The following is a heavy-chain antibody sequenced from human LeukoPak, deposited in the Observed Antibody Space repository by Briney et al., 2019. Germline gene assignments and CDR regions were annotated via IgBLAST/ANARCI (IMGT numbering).Heavy chain of an antibody. Sequence: GGSLRLSCAVSGFTFSSYEMNWDRQAPGKGLERVSYISSSGSTIYYADSVKGRFTTSRDNAKNSLYLQMNSLRAEDTAVYYCARFAVPAAIGGDYWGQGTLVTVSS. CDR3: ARFAVPAAIGGDY. CDR1: GFTFSSYE. J-gene: IGHJ4*02. V-gene: IGHV3-48*03. CDR2: ISSSGSTI. D-gene: IGHD2-2*02.